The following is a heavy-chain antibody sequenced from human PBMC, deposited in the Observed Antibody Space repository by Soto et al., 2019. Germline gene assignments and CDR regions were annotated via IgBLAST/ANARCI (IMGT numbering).Heavy chain of an antibody. CDR1: GFTFSSYG. D-gene: IGHD2-2*01. Sequence: QVQLVESGGGVVQPGRSLRLSCAASGFTFSSYGMHWVRQAPGKGLEWVAVISYDGSNKDYADSVKGRFTISRDNSKNTLYLQMNSLRAEYTAVYYCAKDSCSSTSCYYFDYWGQGTLVTVSS. J-gene: IGHJ4*02. CDR2: ISYDGSNK. V-gene: IGHV3-30*18. CDR3: AKDSCSSTSCYYFDY.